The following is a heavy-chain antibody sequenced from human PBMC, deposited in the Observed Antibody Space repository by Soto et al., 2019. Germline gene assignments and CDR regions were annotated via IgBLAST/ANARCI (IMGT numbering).Heavy chain of an antibody. J-gene: IGHJ5*02. Sequence: PSETLSLTCTVSGGSISSYYWSWIRQPPGKGLEWIGYMYYSGSTNYNPSLKSRVTISADTSKNQFSLKLSTVTAADTAVYYCARRYGQYCSGGRCYLYFDPWGQGTLVTVSS. CDR1: GGSISSYY. CDR3: ARRYGQYCSGGRCYLYFDP. V-gene: IGHV4-59*08. CDR2: MYYSGST. D-gene: IGHD2-15*01.